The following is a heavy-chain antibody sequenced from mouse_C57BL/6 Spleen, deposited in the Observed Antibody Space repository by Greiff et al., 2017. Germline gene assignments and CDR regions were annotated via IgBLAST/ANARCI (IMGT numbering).Heavy chain of an antibody. CDR3: TSLGHHYYAMDY. V-gene: IGHV6-3*01. CDR2: IRLKSDNYAT. Sequence: EVKLEESGGGLVQPGGSMKLSCVASGFTFSNYWMNWVRQSPEKGLEWVAQIRLKSDNYATHYAESVKGRFTISRDDSKSSVYLQMNNLRAEDTGIYYCTSLGHHYYAMDYWGQGTSVTVSS. CDR1: GFTFSNYW. D-gene: IGHD4-1*01. J-gene: IGHJ4*01.